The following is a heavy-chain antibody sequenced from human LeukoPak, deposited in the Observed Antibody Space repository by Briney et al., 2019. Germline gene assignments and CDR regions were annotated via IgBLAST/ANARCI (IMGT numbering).Heavy chain of an antibody. V-gene: IGHV3-20*04. D-gene: IGHD3-22*01. Sequence: GGSLRLYCAASGFTFDDYGMSWVRQAPGKGLEWVSGINWNGGSTGYADSVKGRFTISRDNAKNSLYLQMNSLRAEDTALYCCARGYYYDSSGYYYWDYFDYWGQGTLVTVSS. CDR3: ARGYYYDSSGYYYWDYFDY. CDR1: GFTFDDYG. CDR2: INWNGGST. J-gene: IGHJ4*02.